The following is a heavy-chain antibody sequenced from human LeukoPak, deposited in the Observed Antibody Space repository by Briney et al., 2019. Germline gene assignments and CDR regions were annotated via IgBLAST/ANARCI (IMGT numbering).Heavy chain of an antibody. Sequence: SCKASGYIFTGCYLHWVRQALGQGLEWVAVIWYDGSNKYYADSVEGRFTISRDNSKNTLYLQMNSLRAEDTAVYYCARDRPLYGMDVWGQGTTVTVSS. J-gene: IGHJ6*02. CDR3: ARDRPLYGMDV. V-gene: IGHV3-33*01. CDR2: IWYDGSNK. CDR1: GYIFTGCY.